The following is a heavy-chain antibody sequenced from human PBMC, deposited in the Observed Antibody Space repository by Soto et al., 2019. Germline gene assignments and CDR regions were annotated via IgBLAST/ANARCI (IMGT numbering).Heavy chain of an antibody. J-gene: IGHJ4*02. D-gene: IGHD3-22*01. Sequence: PSETLSLTCTVSGGSISSYYWSWIRQPPGKGLEWIGYIYYSGSTNYNPSLKSRVTTSLDTSKNQFSLKLGSVTAADTAVYYCANYDSTGYGMDYWGQGTLVTVS. V-gene: IGHV4-59*01. CDR2: IYYSGST. CDR1: GGSISSYY. CDR3: ANYDSTGYGMDY.